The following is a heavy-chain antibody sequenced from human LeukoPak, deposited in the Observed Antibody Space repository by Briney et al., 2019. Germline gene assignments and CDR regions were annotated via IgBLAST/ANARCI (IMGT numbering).Heavy chain of an antibody. Sequence: GGSLRLSCAASGFTFSSYGMHWVRQAPGRGLEWVAVISYDGSNKYYADSVKGRFTISRDNSKNTLYLQMNSLRAEDTAVYYCAEDRNGWLRDVDYWGQGTLVTVSS. CDR3: AEDRNGWLRDVDY. CDR2: ISYDGSNK. D-gene: IGHD6-19*01. J-gene: IGHJ4*02. CDR1: GFTFSSYG. V-gene: IGHV3-30*18.